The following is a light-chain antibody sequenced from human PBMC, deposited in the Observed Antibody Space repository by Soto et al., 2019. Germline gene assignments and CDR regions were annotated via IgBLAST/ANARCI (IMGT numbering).Light chain of an antibody. CDR3: QQYNNWPPYT. J-gene: IGKJ2*01. Sequence: EVVLTQSPATLSVSPGERATLSCRASQSVSSNLAWYQQKPGQAPRLLIYGASTRATGIPARFSCSGSGTEITLTISSLQSEDCAVYYCQQYNNWPPYTFGQGTKLEIK. CDR1: QSVSSN. V-gene: IGKV3-15*01. CDR2: GAS.